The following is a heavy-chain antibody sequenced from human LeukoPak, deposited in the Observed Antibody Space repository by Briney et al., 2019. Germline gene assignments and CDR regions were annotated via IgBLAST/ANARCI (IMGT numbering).Heavy chain of an antibody. Sequence: GCLRHSSAASGFTFSRDWMHWVRQAPRKGPRWVSRISDDGSITTYADSVKGRFTISRDNAKSTMFLQMNSLRAEDTAVYFCARRYYETNVYDRHFDHWGQGILVTVSS. J-gene: IGHJ4*02. CDR3: ARRYYETNVYDRHFDH. CDR1: GFTFSRDW. V-gene: IGHV3-74*03. CDR2: ISDDGSIT. D-gene: IGHD3-22*01.